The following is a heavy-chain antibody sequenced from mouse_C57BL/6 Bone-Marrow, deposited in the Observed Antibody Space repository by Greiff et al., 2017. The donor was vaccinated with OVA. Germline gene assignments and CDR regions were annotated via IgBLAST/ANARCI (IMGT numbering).Heavy chain of an antibody. V-gene: IGHV1-82*01. CDR2: IYPGDGDT. J-gene: IGHJ4*01. Sequence: VQLVESGPELVKPGASVKISCKASGYAFSSSWMNWVKQRPGKGLEWIGRIYPGDGDTNYNGKFKGKATLTADKSSSTAYMQLSSLTSEDSAVYFCARFFTTVVATRGDAMDYWGQGTSVTVSS. CDR1: GYAFSSSW. CDR3: ARFFTTVVATRGDAMDY. D-gene: IGHD1-1*01.